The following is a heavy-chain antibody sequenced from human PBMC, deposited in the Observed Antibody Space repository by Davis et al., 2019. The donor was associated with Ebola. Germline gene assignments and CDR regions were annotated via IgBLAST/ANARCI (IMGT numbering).Heavy chain of an antibody. D-gene: IGHD3-16*01. CDR2: VSGTGASR. CDR1: GFTFSSYW. CDR3: AKGNYDSAGYWAYYFDF. V-gene: IGHV3-23*01. Sequence: GGSLRLSCSASGFTFSSYWMSWVRQAPGKGLEWVSSVSGTGASRYYADSVKGRFTTFRDNSKNTLYLEMNSLRGDDTATYYCAKGNYDSAGYWAYYFDFWGQGAVVTVSS. J-gene: IGHJ4*02.